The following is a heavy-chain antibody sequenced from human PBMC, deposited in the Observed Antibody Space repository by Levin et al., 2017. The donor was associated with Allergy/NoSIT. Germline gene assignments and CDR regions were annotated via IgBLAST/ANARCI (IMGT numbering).Heavy chain of an antibody. CDR3: VREGFGGDMDV. J-gene: IGHJ6*02. Sequence: LSLTCAASEFIFSNYAMHWVRQAPGKGLEWVALISYDGSSRYYADSVKGRFTVSRDNSKNTVYLQIHSLRPEDTAVYYCVREGFGGDMDVWGQGITVTVSS. D-gene: IGHD3-10*01. CDR1: EFIFSNYA. V-gene: IGHV3-30-3*01. CDR2: ISYDGSSR.